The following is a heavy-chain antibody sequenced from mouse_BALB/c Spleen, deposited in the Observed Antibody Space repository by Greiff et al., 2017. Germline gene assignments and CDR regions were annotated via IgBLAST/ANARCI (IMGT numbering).Heavy chain of an antibody. CDR1: GYSITSDYA. J-gene: IGHJ3*01. CDR2: ISYSGST. D-gene: IGHD2-2*01. Sequence: EVKLMESGPGLVKPSQSLSLTCTVTGYSITSDYAWNWIRQFPGNKLEWMGYISYSGSTSYNPSLKSRISITRDTSKNQFFLQLNSVTTEDTATYYCARWGYGYDPAWFAYWGQGTLVTVSA. V-gene: IGHV3-2*02. CDR3: ARWGYGYDPAWFAY.